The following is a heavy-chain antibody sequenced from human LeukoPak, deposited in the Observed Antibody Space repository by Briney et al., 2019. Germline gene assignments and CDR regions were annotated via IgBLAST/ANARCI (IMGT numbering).Heavy chain of an antibody. J-gene: IGHJ3*02. CDR1: GGTFSSYA. CDR3: AREGWEAFDI. V-gene: IGHV1-69*13. Sequence: ASVKVSCKASGGTFSSYAISWVRQAPGQGLEWMGGIIPIFGTANYAQKFQGRVTITADESTSTAYMELSSLRAEDTAVYYCAREGWEAFDIWGQGTMVTVSS. D-gene: IGHD1-26*01. CDR2: IIPIFGTA.